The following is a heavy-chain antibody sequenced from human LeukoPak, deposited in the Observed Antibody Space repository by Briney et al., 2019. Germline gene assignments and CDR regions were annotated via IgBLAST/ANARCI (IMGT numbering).Heavy chain of an antibody. J-gene: IGHJ4*02. D-gene: IGHD2-15*01. CDR3: ATDELIYCSGGSCEEPFDY. V-gene: IGHV1-24*01. CDR2: FDPEDGET. Sequence: ASVKVSCKVSGYTLTELSMHWVRQAPGKGLEWMGGFDPEDGETIYAQKFQGRVTMTEDTSTDTAYMELSSLRSEDTAVYYCATDELIYCSGGSCEEPFDYWGQGTLVTVSS. CDR1: GYTLTELS.